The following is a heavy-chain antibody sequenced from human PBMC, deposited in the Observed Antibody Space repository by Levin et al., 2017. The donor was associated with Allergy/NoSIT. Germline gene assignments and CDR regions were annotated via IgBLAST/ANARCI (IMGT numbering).Heavy chain of an antibody. V-gene: IGHV3-21*01. Sequence: KAGGSLRLSCAASGFTFSSYSMNWVRQAPGKGLEWVSSISSSSSYIYYADSVKGRFTISRDNAKNSLYLQMNSLRAEDTAVYYCARDHGVRDYDFWSGYHNFDYWGQGTLVTVSS. CDR3: ARDHGVRDYDFWSGYHNFDY. CDR1: GFTFSSYS. D-gene: IGHD3-3*01. J-gene: IGHJ4*02. CDR2: ISSSSSYI.